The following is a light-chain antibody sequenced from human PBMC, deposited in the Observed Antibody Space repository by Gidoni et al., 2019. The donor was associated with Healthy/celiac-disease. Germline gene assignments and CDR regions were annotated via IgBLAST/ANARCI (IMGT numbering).Light chain of an antibody. CDR2: WAS. CDR3: QQYYSTPPT. V-gene: IGKV4-1*01. J-gene: IGKJ1*01. Sequence: DIVMTQSPDSLAVSLGERATINCKSRQSVLYSSNNKNYLAWYQQKPGQPPKLLIYWASTRESGVPDRFSGSGSGTDFTLTISSLQAEDVAVSSCQQYYSTPPTFGQGTKVEI. CDR1: QSVLYSSNNKNY.